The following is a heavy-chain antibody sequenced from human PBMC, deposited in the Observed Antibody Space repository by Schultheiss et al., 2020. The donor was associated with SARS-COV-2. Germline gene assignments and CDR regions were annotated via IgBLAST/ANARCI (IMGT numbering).Heavy chain of an antibody. V-gene: IGHV3-48*04. CDR1: GFTFSSYS. Sequence: GSLRLSCAASGFTFSSYSMNWVRQAPGKGLEWVSYISSSSSTIYYADSVKGRFTISRDNTKNTLYLQMNSLRADDTAVYYCAADRVYYGLDVWGLGTTVTVSS. J-gene: IGHJ6*02. CDR2: ISSSSSTI. CDR3: AADRVYYGLDV.